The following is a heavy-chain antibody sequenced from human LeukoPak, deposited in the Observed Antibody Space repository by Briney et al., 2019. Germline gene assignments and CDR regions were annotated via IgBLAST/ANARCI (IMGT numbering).Heavy chain of an antibody. CDR3: VTVVVVVAANWFDP. D-gene: IGHD2-15*01. J-gene: IGHJ5*02. Sequence: GASVKVSCKVSGYTLTELSMHWVRQAPGKGLEWMGGFDPEDGETIYAQKFQGSVTMTEDTSTDTAYMELSSLRSEDTAVYYCVTVVVVVAANWFDPWGQGTLVTVSS. V-gene: IGHV1-24*01. CDR1: GYTLTELS. CDR2: FDPEDGET.